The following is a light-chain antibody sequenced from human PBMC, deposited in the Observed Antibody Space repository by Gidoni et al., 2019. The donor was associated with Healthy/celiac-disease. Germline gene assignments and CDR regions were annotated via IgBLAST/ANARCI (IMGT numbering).Light chain of an antibody. CDR2: GAS. J-gene: IGKJ3*01. V-gene: IGKV3-20*01. CDR1: QSVSSSY. CDR3: QQYGSSPRFT. Sequence: DIVLTQSPGTLSLSPGERATLSCRASQSVSSSYVAWYQQKPGQAPRLLIYGASSRATGIPDRFSGSGSGTDFTLTISRLEPEDFAVYYCQQYGSSPRFTFGPGTKVDIK.